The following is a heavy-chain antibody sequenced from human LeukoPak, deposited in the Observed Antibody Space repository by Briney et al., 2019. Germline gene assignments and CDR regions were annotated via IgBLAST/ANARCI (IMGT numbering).Heavy chain of an antibody. CDR3: ARDRGGSRSDC. CDR1: GLTFSTNN. Sequence: GGSLRLSCAASGLTFSTNNMSWVRQAPGKGLEWVSVIYSGGTTYYADSVKGRFTISRDISKNTLYLQMNSLRAEDTAVYYCARDRGGSRSDCWGQGTLVTVSS. D-gene: IGHD6-13*01. V-gene: IGHV3-66*01. CDR2: IYSGGTT. J-gene: IGHJ4*02.